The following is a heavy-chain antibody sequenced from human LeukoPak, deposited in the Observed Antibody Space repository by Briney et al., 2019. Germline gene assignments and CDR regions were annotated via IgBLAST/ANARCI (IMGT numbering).Heavy chain of an antibody. V-gene: IGHV1-69*13. J-gene: IGHJ4*02. CDR2: IIPIFGTA. CDR3: ARARGIVGATTCDY. D-gene: IGHD1-26*01. CDR1: GGTFSSYA. Sequence: GASVKVSCKASGGTFSSYAISWVRQAPGQGLEWMGGIIPIFGTANYAQKFQGRVTITADESTSTAYMELSSLRSEDTAVYYCARARGIVGATTCDYWGQGTLVTVSS.